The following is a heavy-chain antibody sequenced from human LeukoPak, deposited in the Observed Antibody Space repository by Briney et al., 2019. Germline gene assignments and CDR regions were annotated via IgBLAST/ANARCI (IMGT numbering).Heavy chain of an antibody. CDR3: ARDSRYSFDY. CDR2: ISTTSGFI. CDR1: GFSFNAYS. Sequence: PGGSLRLSCAASGFSFNAYSVSWVRQAPGKGPEWLSYISTTSGFISYADSVKGRFTISADSARNTLLLQMNSLRDEDTAVYYCARDSRYSFDYWGQGILVIVSS. D-gene: IGHD5-18*01. V-gene: IGHV3-48*02. J-gene: IGHJ4*02.